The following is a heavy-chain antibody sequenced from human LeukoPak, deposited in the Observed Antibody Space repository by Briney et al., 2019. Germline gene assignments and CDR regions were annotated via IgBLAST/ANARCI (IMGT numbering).Heavy chain of an antibody. CDR2: ISYDGSNK. CDR3: VRASGSYKSDAFDI. V-gene: IGHV3-30*04. Sequence: RSLRLSCAASGFTFSSYAMHWVRQAPGKGLEWVAVISYDGSNKYYADSVKGRFTISRDNSKNTLYLQMNSLRAEDTAVYYCVRASGSYKSDAFDIWGQGTMVTVSS. D-gene: IGHD1-26*01. CDR1: GFTFSSYA. J-gene: IGHJ3*02.